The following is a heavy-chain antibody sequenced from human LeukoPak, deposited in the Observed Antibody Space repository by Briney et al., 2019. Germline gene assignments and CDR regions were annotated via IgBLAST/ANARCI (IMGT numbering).Heavy chain of an antibody. Sequence: SETLSLTCTVSGDSISNSDYYWGWIRQPPGKGLEWIALINYSGRTFYNPSPRSRVTISVDMSKNQFSLNLNSVTAADTAVYYCARRRKDLNWFDPWGQGTLVTVSS. CDR2: INYSGRT. CDR1: GDSISNSDYY. CDR3: ARRRKDLNWFDP. J-gene: IGHJ5*02. V-gene: IGHV4-39*01.